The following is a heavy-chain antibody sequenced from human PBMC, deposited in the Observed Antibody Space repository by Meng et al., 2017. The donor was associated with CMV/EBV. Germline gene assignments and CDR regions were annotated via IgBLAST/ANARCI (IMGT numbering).Heavy chain of an antibody. CDR1: GFTFSSYW. Sequence: GESLMISCAASGFTFSSYWMSWVRQAPGKGLEWVANIEQDGSEKYYVDSVKGRFTISRENAKNSLYLQMNSRRAEGTAVYYCARGRLRFDYWGQGTLVTVSS. CDR3: ARGRLRFDY. CDR2: IEQDGSEK. V-gene: IGHV3-7*01. D-gene: IGHD2-15*01. J-gene: IGHJ4*02.